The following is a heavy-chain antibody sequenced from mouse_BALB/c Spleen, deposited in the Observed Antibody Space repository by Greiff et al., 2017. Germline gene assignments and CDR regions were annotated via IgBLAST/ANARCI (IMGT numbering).Heavy chain of an antibody. CDR1: GFDFSRYW. CDR2: INPDSSTI. CDR3: ARDSSGYYYYAMDF. V-gene: IGHV4-1*02. Sequence: EVKLVESGGGLVQPGGSLKLSCAASGFDFSRYWMSWVRQAPGKGLEWIGEINPDSSTINYTPSLKDKFIISRDNAKNTLYLQMSKVRSEDTALYYCARDSSGYYYYAMDFWGQGTSVTVSS. J-gene: IGHJ4*01. D-gene: IGHD3-2*01.